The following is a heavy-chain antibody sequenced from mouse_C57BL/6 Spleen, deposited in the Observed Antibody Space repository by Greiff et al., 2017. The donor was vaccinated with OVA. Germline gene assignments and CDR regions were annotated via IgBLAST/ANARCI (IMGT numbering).Heavy chain of an antibody. CDR2: LWSGGST. CDR3: AKGGLLPPDYYAMDY. D-gene: IGHD2-3*01. V-gene: IGHV2-2*01. Sequence: QVQLKESGPGLVQPSQSLSITCTVSGFSLTSYGVHWVRQSPGKGLEWLGVLWSGGSTDYNAAFISRLSISKDNSKSQVFFKMNSLQADDTAIYYWAKGGLLPPDYYAMDYWGQGTSVTVSS. J-gene: IGHJ4*01. CDR1: GFSLTSYG.